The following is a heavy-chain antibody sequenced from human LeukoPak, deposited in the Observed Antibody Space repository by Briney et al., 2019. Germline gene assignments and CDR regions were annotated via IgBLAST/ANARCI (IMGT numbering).Heavy chain of an antibody. V-gene: IGHV3-9*01. CDR3: AKSHDYGGTSYGVYYFDY. CDR2: ISWNSGSI. J-gene: IGHJ4*02. Sequence: PGRSLRLSCAASGFTFDDYAMHWVRQAPGKGLEWVSGISWNSGSIGYADSVKGRFTISRDNAKNSLYLQMNSLRAEDTAGYYCAKSHDYGGTSYGVYYFDYWGQGTLVTVSS. D-gene: IGHD4-23*01. CDR1: GFTFDDYA.